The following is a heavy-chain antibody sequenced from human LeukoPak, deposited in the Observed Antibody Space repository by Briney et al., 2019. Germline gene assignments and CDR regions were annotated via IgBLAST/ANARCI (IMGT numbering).Heavy chain of an antibody. J-gene: IGHJ4*02. V-gene: IGHV3-11*04. Sequence: GGSLRLSCAASGFTFSDYYMSWIRLAPGKGLEWVSYISTTGSTIYYADSVKGRFTISRDNAKNSLYLQMNSLRAEDTAVYYCARLRSGYYSDYWGQGTLVTVSS. CDR2: ISTTGSTI. CDR1: GFTFSDYY. D-gene: IGHD3-3*01. CDR3: ARLRSGYYSDY.